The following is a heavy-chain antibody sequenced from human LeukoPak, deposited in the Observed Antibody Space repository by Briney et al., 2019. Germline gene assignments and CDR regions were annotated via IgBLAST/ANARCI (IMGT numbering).Heavy chain of an antibody. CDR1: GYSISSGYY. D-gene: IGHD1-1*01. V-gene: IGHV4-38-2*02. J-gene: IGHJ4*02. CDR3: ARAQLEAGY. Sequence: SETLSPTCTVSGYSISSGYYWGWIRQPPGKGLEWIGSIHHSGSTYYNPSLKSRVTISVDTSKNQFSLKLSSVTAADTAVYYCARAQLEAGYWGQGTLVTVSS. CDR2: IHHSGST.